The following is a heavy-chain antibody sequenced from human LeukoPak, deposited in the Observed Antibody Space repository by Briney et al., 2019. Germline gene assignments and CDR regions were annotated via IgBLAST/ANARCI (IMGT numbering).Heavy chain of an antibody. CDR3: ARVLGYGDYFDY. D-gene: IGHD4-17*01. Sequence: ASVKVSCKASGYTFTNYGISWVRQAPGQGLDWMGWISAYNGDANYAQKVQGRVTMTADTSTSTAYMELRSLRSEDTAVYYCARVLGYGDYFDYWGQGTLVTVSS. V-gene: IGHV1-18*01. CDR1: GYTFTNYG. J-gene: IGHJ4*02. CDR2: ISAYNGDA.